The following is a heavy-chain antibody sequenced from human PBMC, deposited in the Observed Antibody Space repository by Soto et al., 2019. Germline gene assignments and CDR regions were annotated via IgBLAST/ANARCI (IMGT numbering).Heavy chain of an antibody. CDR2: ISGRGGST. Sequence: GGSLRLSCAASGFTFSSYAMSWVRQATGKGLEWVSAISGRGGSTYYADSVKGRFTISRDNSKNTLYLQMNSLRAEDTAVYYCAKDPTGERLPTVDYWGQGTLVTVSS. CDR1: GFTFSSYA. D-gene: IGHD6-25*01. CDR3: AKDPTGERLPTVDY. J-gene: IGHJ4*02. V-gene: IGHV3-23*01.